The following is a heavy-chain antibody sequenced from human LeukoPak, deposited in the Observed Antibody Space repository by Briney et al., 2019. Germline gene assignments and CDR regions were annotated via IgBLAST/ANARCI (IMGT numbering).Heavy chain of an antibody. CDR1: GGSISTYY. CDR2: VYYSGST. CDR3: ARRLAVPSIYCFDY. D-gene: IGHD3-3*02. V-gene: IGHV4-59*08. J-gene: IGHJ4*02. Sequence: KPSETLSLTCTVSGGSISTYYWSWIRQPPGKGLEWIGYVYYSGSTNYNPSLKSRVTMSVDTSKNQFSLKLKSVTAADTAVYYCARRLAVPSIYCFDYWGQGTLVTVSS.